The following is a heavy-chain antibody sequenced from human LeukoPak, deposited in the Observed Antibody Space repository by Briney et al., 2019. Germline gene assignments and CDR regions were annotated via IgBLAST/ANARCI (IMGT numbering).Heavy chain of an antibody. CDR3: ARNPMAAAAGREVWFDP. D-gene: IGHD6-13*01. Sequence: ASVKVSCKASGYTFTGYYMHWVRQAPGQGLEWMGWINPNSGGTNYAQKFQGRVTMTRDTSISTAYMELSRLRSDDTSVYYCARNPMAAAAGREVWFDPWGQGTLVTVSS. V-gene: IGHV1-2*02. J-gene: IGHJ5*02. CDR2: INPNSGGT. CDR1: GYTFTGYY.